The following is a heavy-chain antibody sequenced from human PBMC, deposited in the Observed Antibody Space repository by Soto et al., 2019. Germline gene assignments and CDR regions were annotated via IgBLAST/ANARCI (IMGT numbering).Heavy chain of an antibody. V-gene: IGHV3-9*01. Sequence: PGGSLRLSCAASGFTFDDYAMHWVRQAPGKGLEWVSGISWNSGSIGYADSVKGRFTISRDNAKNSLYLQMNSLRAEDTALYYCAKVAPRYCSGGSCYGHFDYWGREPWSPSPQ. J-gene: IGHJ4*02. D-gene: IGHD2-15*01. CDR3: AKVAPRYCSGGSCYGHFDY. CDR1: GFTFDDYA. CDR2: ISWNSGSI.